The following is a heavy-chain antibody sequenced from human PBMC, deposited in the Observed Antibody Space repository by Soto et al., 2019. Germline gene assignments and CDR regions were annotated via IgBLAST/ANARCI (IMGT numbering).Heavy chain of an antibody. CDR2: IYYSGST. CDR1: GGSISSSSYY. J-gene: IGHJ5*02. Sequence: PSETLSLTCTVSGGSISSSSYYWGWIRQPPGKGPEWIGSIYYSGSTYYNPSLKSRVTISVDTSKNQFSLKLSSVTAADTAVYYCARRITMVRGVITGWFDPWGQGTLVTVSS. D-gene: IGHD3-10*01. CDR3: ARRITMVRGVITGWFDP. V-gene: IGHV4-39*01.